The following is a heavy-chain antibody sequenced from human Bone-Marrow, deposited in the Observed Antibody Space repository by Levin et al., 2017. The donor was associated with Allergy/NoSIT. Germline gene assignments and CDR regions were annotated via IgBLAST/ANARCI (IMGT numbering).Heavy chain of an antibody. CDR1: GFTVSSNY. J-gene: IGHJ6*03. CDR2: IYSGGST. CDR3: ARAPGAIAARRYYYYYMDV. Sequence: GGSLRLSCAASGFTVSSNYMSWVRQAPGKGLEWVSVIYSGGSTYYADSVKGRFTISRDNSKNTLYLQMNSLRAEDTAVYYCARAPGAIAARRYYYYYMDVWGKGTTVTVSS. D-gene: IGHD6-6*01. V-gene: IGHV3-53*01.